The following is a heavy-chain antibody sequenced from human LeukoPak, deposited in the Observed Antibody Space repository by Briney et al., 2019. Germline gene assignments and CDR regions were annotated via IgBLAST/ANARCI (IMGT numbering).Heavy chain of an antibody. Sequence: GGSLRLSCAASGFTFSSYVMSWVRQAPGKGLEWVSAISGSGGSTYYADSVKGRFTISRDNSKNTLYLQMNSLRAEDTAVYYCAKDTLIDGYYSILAGGYYDYWGQGTLVTVSS. D-gene: IGHD3-22*01. CDR3: AKDTLIDGYYSILAGGYYDY. CDR1: GFTFSSYV. V-gene: IGHV3-23*01. J-gene: IGHJ4*02. CDR2: ISGSGGST.